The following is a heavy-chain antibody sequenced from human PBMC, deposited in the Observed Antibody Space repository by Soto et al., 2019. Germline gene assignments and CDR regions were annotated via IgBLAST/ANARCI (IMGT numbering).Heavy chain of an antibody. J-gene: IGHJ6*02. CDR3: ARGNWNYVRYYYYGMDV. CDR1: GGSISSYY. V-gene: IGHV4-59*01. D-gene: IGHD1-7*01. CDR2: IYYSGST. Sequence: SETLSLTCTVSGGSISSYYWSWIRQPPGRGLEWIGYIYYSGSTNYNPSLKSRVTISVDTSKNQFSLKLSSVTAADTAVYYCARGNWNYVRYYYYGMDVWGQGTTVTVSS.